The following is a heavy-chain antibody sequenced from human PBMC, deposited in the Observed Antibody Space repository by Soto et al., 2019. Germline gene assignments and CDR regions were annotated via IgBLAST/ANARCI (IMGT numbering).Heavy chain of an antibody. J-gene: IGHJ4*02. V-gene: IGHV4-31*03. CDR3: ARETSCSSTSCYEGNFDY. D-gene: IGHD2-2*01. Sequence: QVQLQESGPGLVKPSQTLSLTCTVSGGSISSGGYYWSWIRQHPGKGLEWIGYIYYSGSTYDNPSLKSRVNISVDTSKNQFSLKLSSVNAADTAVDYCARETSCSSTSCYEGNFDYWGQGTLVTVSS. CDR1: GGSISSGGYY. CDR2: IYYSGST.